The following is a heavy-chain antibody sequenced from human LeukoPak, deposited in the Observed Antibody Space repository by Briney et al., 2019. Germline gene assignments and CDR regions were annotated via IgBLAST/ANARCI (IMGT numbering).Heavy chain of an antibody. Sequence: GGSLRLSCAASGFTFSRYWMSWVRQAPGKGLEWVSAISGSGGSTYYADSVKGRFTISRDNSKNTLYLQMNSLRAEDTAVYYCARVDIVATDEYYFDYWGQGTLVTVSS. J-gene: IGHJ4*02. CDR3: ARVDIVATDEYYFDY. D-gene: IGHD5-12*01. CDR2: ISGSGGST. CDR1: GFTFSRYW. V-gene: IGHV3-23*01.